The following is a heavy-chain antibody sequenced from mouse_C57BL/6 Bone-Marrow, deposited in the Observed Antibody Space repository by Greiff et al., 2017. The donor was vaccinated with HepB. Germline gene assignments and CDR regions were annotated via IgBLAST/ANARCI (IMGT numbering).Heavy chain of an antibody. CDR2: ISDGGSYT. V-gene: IGHV5-4*01. CDR3: ASTVVGYFDV. CDR1: GFTFSSYA. J-gene: IGHJ1*03. D-gene: IGHD1-1*01. Sequence: EVQGVESGGGLVKPGGSLKLSCAASGFTFSSYAMSWVRQTPEKRLEWVATISDGGSYTYYPDNLKGRFTISRDNAKNNLYLQMSHLKSEDTAMYYCASTVVGYFDVWGTGTTVTVSS.